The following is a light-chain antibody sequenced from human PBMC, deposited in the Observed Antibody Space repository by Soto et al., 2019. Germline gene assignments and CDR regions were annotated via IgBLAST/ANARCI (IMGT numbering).Light chain of an antibody. Sequence: IQMTQSPSTLSASVGDRVTITCRASHNIERWMAWYQQKPWKAPSLLIFDASTLQSGVPSRFSGSGSGPDFTLTISSLQPEDSATYFCQQLNSYPQTFGQGTRLEI. V-gene: IGKV1-5*01. CDR2: DAS. J-gene: IGKJ5*01. CDR3: QQLNSYPQT. CDR1: HNIERW.